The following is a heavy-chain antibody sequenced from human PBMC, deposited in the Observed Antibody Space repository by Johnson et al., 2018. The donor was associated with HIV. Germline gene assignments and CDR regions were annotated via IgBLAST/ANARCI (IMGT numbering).Heavy chain of an antibody. CDR2: IRYDGSNK. V-gene: IGHV3-30*02. D-gene: IGHD2-21*01. J-gene: IGHJ3*02. CDR3: AKDCVGVWWSRAFDI. Sequence: QVQLVESGGGVVQPGRSLRLSCAASGFTFSSYGMHWVRQAPGKGLEWVAFIRYDGSNKYYADSVKGRFTISRDNSKNTRYLQMNSLRAEATAVYYCAKDCVGVWWSRAFDIWGQGTMVTVSS. CDR1: GFTFSSYG.